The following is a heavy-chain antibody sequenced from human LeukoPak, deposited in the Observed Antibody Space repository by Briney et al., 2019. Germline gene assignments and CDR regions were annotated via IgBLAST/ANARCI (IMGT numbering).Heavy chain of an antibody. Sequence: SQTLSLTCTVSGGSISSGSYYWSWIRQPAGKGLEWIGRIYTSGSTNYNPSLKSRVTISVDTSKNQFSLKLSSVTAADTAVYYCARLGQLVGGLYYCYYMDVWGKGTTVTVSS. CDR2: IYTSGST. V-gene: IGHV4-61*02. J-gene: IGHJ6*03. CDR1: GGSISSGSYY. CDR3: ARLGQLVGGLYYCYYMDV. D-gene: IGHD6-6*01.